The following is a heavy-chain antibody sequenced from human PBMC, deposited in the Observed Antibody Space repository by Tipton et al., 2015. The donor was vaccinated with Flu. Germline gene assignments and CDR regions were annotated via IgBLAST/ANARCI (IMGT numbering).Heavy chain of an antibody. CDR2: INQYGGEE. CDR1: GFTFNNDW. V-gene: IGHV3-7*01. Sequence: SLRLSCAASGFTFNNDWMAWVRQASGKGLEWVANINQYGGEEHYLDSVKGRFTIARDNAKESLYLQMNSLRAEDTAVYYCVTDAHWSLHTWGQGTRVTVSS. J-gene: IGHJ3*02. CDR3: VTDAHWSLHT.